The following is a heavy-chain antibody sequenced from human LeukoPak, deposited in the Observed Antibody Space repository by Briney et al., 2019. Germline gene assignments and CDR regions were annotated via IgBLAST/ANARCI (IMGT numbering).Heavy chain of an antibody. J-gene: IGHJ2*01. CDR1: GGSFSGYY. Sequence: SETLSLTCAVYGGSFSGYYWSWIRQPPGKGLEWIGEINHSGSTNYNPSLKSRVTISVDTSKNQFSLKLSSVTAADTAVYYCARGSGYSYSRAVRVKRDWYLDLWGRGTLVTVSS. CDR3: ARGSGYSYSRAVRVKRDWYLDL. V-gene: IGHV4-34*01. D-gene: IGHD5-18*01. CDR2: INHSGST.